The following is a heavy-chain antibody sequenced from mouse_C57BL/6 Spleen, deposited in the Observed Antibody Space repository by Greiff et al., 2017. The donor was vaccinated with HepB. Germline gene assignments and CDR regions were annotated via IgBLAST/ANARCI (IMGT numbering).Heavy chain of an antibody. V-gene: IGHV5-16*01. D-gene: IGHD2-1*01. J-gene: IGHJ2*01. CDR2: INYDGSST. CDR3: ARDGNYGTHFDY. Sequence: EVKLVESEGGLVQPGSSMKLSCTASGFTFSDYYMAWVRQVPEKGLEWVANINYDGSSTYYLDSLKSRFIISRDNAKNILYLQMSSLKSEDTATYYCARDGNYGTHFDYWGQGTTLTVSS. CDR1: GFTFSDYY.